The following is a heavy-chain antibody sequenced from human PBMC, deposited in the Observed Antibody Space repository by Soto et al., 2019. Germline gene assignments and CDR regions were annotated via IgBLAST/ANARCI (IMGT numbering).Heavy chain of an antibody. CDR1: GISLSTTGVG. CDR3: AHTHYRGVIPNPFDY. CDR2: IYWADDK. Sequence: QITLKESGPTLVKPTQTLTLTCTVSGISLSTTGVGVAWIRQPPGKALEWLAVIYWADDKEYSPSLKNRLTITKDTSKNQVVLMMTNMARVDTATYYCAHTHYRGVIPNPFDYWGQGTPVTVSS. D-gene: IGHD3-10*01. V-gene: IGHV2-5*02. J-gene: IGHJ4*02.